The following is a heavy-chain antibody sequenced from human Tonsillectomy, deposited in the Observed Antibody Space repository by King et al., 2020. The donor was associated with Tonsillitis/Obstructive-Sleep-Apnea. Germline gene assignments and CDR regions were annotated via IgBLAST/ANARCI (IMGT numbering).Heavy chain of an antibody. V-gene: IGHV3-11*01. CDR3: ASPKYYYDSDGYYFDY. J-gene: IGHJ4*02. Sequence: VQLVESGGGLVKPGESLRLSCAASGFTFSDYYMSWFRQAPGKGLEWVSYISSSSSTIYYADSVKGRFTISRDNAKNSLYLQMNSLRAEDTAVYYCASPKYYYDSDGYYFDYWGLGTLVTVSS. D-gene: IGHD3-22*01. CDR2: ISSSSSTI. CDR1: GFTFSDYY.